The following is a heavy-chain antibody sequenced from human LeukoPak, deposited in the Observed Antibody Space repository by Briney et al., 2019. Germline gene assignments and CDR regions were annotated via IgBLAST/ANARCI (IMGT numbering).Heavy chain of an antibody. J-gene: IGHJ4*02. Sequence: SETLSLSCTVSDDSISSYYWSWIRQPPGKGLEWIGFIYYTGRTSYNPSLKSRVTTSIDTSKKQLSLKLRSVTAADTAVYYCARHTIYGGNSAFDLWGQGTLVIVSS. V-gene: IGHV4-59*08. D-gene: IGHD2-21*02. CDR3: ARHTIYGGNSAFDL. CDR2: IYYTGRT. CDR1: DDSISSYY.